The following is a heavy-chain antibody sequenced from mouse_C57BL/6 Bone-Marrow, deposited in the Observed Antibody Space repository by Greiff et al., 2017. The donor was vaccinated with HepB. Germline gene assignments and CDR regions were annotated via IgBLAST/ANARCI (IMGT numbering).Heavy chain of an antibody. V-gene: IGHV5-4*01. J-gene: IGHJ3*01. CDR2: ISDGGSYT. CDR1: GFTFSSYA. D-gene: IGHD2-4*01. CDR3: ARDDYPWFAY. Sequence: DVMLVESGGGLVKPGGSLKLSCAASGFTFSSYAMSWVRQTPEKRLEWVATISDGGSYTYYPDNVKGRFTISRDNAKNNLYLQMSHLKSEDTAMYYCARDDYPWFAYWGQGTLVTVSA.